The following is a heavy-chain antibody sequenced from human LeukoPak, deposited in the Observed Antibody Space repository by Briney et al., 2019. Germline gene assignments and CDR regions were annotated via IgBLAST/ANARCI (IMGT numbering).Heavy chain of an antibody. Sequence: ASVKVSCKASGYTFTGYFIHWVRQAPGQGLEWMGWISTFKGDTKYAQKFQDRVSMTTDTSTSTAHLELRSLRSEDTAIYYCARDSGLGLFGVWGQGTVVTVSS. CDR3: ARDSGLGLFGV. D-gene: IGHD3/OR15-3a*01. CDR1: GYTFTGYF. CDR2: ISTFKGDT. V-gene: IGHV1-18*04. J-gene: IGHJ3*01.